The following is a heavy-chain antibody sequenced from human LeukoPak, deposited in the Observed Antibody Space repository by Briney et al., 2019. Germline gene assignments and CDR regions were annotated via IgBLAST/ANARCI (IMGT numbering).Heavy chain of an antibody. CDR1: GFTFSSYW. CDR3: ARDAVDTAMVGYSDY. J-gene: IGHJ4*02. CDR2: IKQDGSER. D-gene: IGHD5-18*01. Sequence: GGSLRLSCAASGFTFSSYWMSWVRRAPGKGLEWVANIKQDGSERNYVDSVKGRFTISRDNAKNSLYLQMNSLGAEDTAVYYCARDAVDTAMVGYSDYWGQGTLVTVSS. V-gene: IGHV3-7*01.